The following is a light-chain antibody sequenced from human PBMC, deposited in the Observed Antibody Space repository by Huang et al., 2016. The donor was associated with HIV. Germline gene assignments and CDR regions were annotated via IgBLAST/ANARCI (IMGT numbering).Light chain of an antibody. CDR3: LQDFTYPRT. V-gene: IGKV1-6*02. J-gene: IGKJ1*01. Sequence: AIQLTQSPSSLSASVGDRVTITCRASQDITNDLGWYQQKPGKAPKLLISAASTLCSWVPSRFSGSGSGTDFTLTISSLQPEDFATYFCLQDFTYPRTFGQGTRVEI. CDR2: AAS. CDR1: QDITND.